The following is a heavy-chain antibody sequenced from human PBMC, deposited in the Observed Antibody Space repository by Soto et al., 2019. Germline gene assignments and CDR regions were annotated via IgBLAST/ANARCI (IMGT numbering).Heavy chain of an antibody. CDR3: AKDISTYSGGYTYYFDY. Sequence: QVQLVESGGGVVQPGRSLRLSCAASEFTFSKFAIHWVRQAPGKGLEWVAVISNDGRKPYYIDSVKGRFTISRDNSNNTLVLQMNSLRPEDTAVYYCAKDISTYSGGYTYYFDYWGQGTLVTVSS. D-gene: IGHD1-26*01. CDR1: EFTFSKFA. V-gene: IGHV3-30*18. CDR2: ISNDGRKP. J-gene: IGHJ4*02.